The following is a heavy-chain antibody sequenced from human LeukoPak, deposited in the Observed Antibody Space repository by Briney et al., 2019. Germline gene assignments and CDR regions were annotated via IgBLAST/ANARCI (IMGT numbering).Heavy chain of an antibody. V-gene: IGHV3-33*01. CDR2: IWYDGSNK. D-gene: IGHD6-13*01. CDR3: TRDRGSSWYGYYGMDV. Sequence: GGSLRLSCAASGFTFSSYGMHWVRQAPGKGLEWVAVIWYDGSNKYYADSVKGRFTTSRDNSKNTLYLQMNSLKTEDTAVYYCTRDRGSSWYGYYGMDVWGQGTTVTVSS. CDR1: GFTFSSYG. J-gene: IGHJ6*02.